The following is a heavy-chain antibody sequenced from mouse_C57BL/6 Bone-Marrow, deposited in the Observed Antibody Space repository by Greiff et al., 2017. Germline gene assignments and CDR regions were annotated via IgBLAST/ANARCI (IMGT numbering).Heavy chain of an antibody. CDR2: IDPNSGGT. CDR1: GYTFTSYW. CDR3: ARGNYLYWYFAV. D-gene: IGHD2-1*01. V-gene: IGHV1-72*01. Sequence: QVQLQQPGAELVKPGASVKLSCKASGYTFTSYWMHWVKQRPGRGLGWIGRIDPNSGGTKYNEKFKSKATLTVDKPSSTADMQLSSLTSEDSAVYYCARGNYLYWYFAVWGTGTTVTVSA. J-gene: IGHJ1*03.